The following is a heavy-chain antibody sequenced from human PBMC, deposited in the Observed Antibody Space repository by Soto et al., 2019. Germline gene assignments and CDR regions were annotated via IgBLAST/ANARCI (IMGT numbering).Heavy chain of an antibody. CDR1: GFTFSSYV. V-gene: IGHV3-33*01. D-gene: IGHD3-3*01. CDR2: IWYDGSNK. Sequence: PGGSLRLSCAASGFTFSSYVMHWVRQAPGKGLEWVAVIWYDGSNKYYADSVKGRFTISRDNSKNTLYLQMNSLRAEDTAVYYCARATKLRFLPNCGMDVWGQGTTVTVSS. CDR3: ARATKLRFLPNCGMDV. J-gene: IGHJ6*02.